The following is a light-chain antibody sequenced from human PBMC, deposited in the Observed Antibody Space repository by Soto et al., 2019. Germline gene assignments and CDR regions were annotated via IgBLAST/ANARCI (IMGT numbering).Light chain of an antibody. CDR1: QSVRSY. Sequence: EIVLTQSPATLSLSPGERTTLSCRASQSVRSYLAWYQQKPGQAPRLLIYDASNRATGIPARFSGSGSGTDFTRTISSLEPEDFAVYYCQQRSNWLTFGGGTKVEIK. CDR3: QQRSNWLT. J-gene: IGKJ4*01. V-gene: IGKV3-11*01. CDR2: DAS.